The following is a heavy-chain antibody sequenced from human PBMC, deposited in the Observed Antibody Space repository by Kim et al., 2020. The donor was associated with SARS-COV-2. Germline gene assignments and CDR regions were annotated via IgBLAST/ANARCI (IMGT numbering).Heavy chain of an antibody. CDR3: ASVIAYCGGDCYAYYFDY. CDR1: GYSISSGYY. D-gene: IGHD2-21*02. Sequence: SETLSLTCTVSGYSISSGYYWGWIRQPPGKGLEWIGSIYHSGSTYYNPSLKSRVTISVDTSKNQFSLKLSSVTAADTAVYYCASVIAYCGGDCYAYYFDYWGQGTLVTVSS. CDR2: IYHSGST. V-gene: IGHV4-38-2*02. J-gene: IGHJ4*02.